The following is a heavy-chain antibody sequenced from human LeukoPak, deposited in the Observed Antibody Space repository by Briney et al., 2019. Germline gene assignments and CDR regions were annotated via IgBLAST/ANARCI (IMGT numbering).Heavy chain of an antibody. CDR2: IYSGGST. D-gene: IGHD2-15*01. V-gene: IGHV3-66*02. CDR3: ARTLVGVGYYFDY. CDR1: GFTVSSNY. Sequence: PGGSLRLSCAASGFTVSSNYMSWVRQAPGKRLEWVSVIYSGGSTYYADSVKGRFTISRDNSKNTLYLQMNSLRAEDTAVYYCARTLVGVGYYFDYWGQGTLVTVSS. J-gene: IGHJ4*02.